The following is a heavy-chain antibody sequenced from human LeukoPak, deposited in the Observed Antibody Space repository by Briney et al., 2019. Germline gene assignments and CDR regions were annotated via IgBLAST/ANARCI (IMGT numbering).Heavy chain of an antibody. Sequence: GGSLRLSCAASGFTFSSYSMNWVRQAPGKGLEWVSSISSSSSYIYYADSVKSRFTISRDNAKNSLYLQMNCLRAEDTAVYYCARVYDFWSGYYGYWGQGTLVTVSS. V-gene: IGHV3-21*01. CDR2: ISSSSSYI. CDR3: ARVYDFWSGYYGY. J-gene: IGHJ4*02. CDR1: GFTFSSYS. D-gene: IGHD3-3*01.